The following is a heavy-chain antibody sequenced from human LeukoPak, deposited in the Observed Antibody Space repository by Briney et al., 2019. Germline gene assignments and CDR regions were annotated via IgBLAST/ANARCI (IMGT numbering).Heavy chain of an antibody. V-gene: IGHV3-74*01. CDR3: AKDRTAMVTQYYFDY. CDR1: GFTFSSYW. CDR2: IKSDGSNT. J-gene: IGHJ4*02. D-gene: IGHD5-18*01. Sequence: PGGSLRLSCAASGFTFSSYWMHWVRQAPGKGLVWVSRIKSDGSNTNYADSVKGRFTISRDNAKNSLYLQMNSLRAEDTALYYCAKDRTAMVTQYYFDYWGQGTLVTVSS.